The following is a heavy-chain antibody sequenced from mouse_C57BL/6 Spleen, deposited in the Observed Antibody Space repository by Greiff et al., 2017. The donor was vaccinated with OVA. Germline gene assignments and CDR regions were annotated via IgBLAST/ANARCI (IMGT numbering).Heavy chain of an antibody. CDR1: GYTFTDYY. V-gene: IGHV1-26*01. CDR2: INPNNGGT. J-gene: IGHJ4*01. CDR3: ARYYGSSYSYYAMDY. Sequence: EVQLQQSGPELVKPGASVKISCKASGYTFTDYYMNWVKQSHGKSLEWIGDINPNNGGTSYNQKFKGKATLTVDKSSSTAYMELRSLTSEDSAVYYCARYYGSSYSYYAMDYWGQGTSVTVSS. D-gene: IGHD1-1*01.